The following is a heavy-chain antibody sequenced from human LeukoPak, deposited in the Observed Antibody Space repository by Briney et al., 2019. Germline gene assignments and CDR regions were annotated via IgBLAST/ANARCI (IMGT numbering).Heavy chain of an antibody. CDR3: ARSLSTTGTKY. CDR2: IYHSGST. D-gene: IGHD1-7*01. V-gene: IGHV4-38-2*02. Sequence: SETLSLTCTISDYSISSGYHWGWIRQPPGKGLEWIGSIYHSGSTYYNPSLKSRVTISVDTSKNQFSLKLTSVTAADTAVYYCARSLSTTGTKYWGQGTLVTVSS. J-gene: IGHJ4*02. CDR1: DYSISSGYH.